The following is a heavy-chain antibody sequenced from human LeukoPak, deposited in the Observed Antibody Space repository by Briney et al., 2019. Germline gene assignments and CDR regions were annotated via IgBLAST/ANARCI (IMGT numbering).Heavy chain of an antibody. Sequence: SETLSLTCAVYGGSFSGYYWSWIRQPPGKGLEWIGEINHSGSTNYNPSFKSRVTISVDTSKNQFSLKLSSVTAADTAVYYCARCSSSWYGGVKFDPWGQGTLVTVSS. V-gene: IGHV4-34*01. CDR3: ARCSSSWYGGVKFDP. D-gene: IGHD6-13*01. J-gene: IGHJ5*02. CDR2: INHSGST. CDR1: GGSFSGYY.